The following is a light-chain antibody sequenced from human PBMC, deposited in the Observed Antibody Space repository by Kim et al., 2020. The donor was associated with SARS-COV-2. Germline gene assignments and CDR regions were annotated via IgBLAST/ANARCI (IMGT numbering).Light chain of an antibody. CDR1: QSISTY. CDR3: QQNYGNPWT. V-gene: IGKV1-39*01. J-gene: IGKJ1*01. CDR2: AAS. Sequence: DIQMTQSPSSLSASVGDRVTITCRASQSISTYLNWYQHKPGKAPNLLISAASTLRSGVPSRFSGSGSGTDFTLAISSLQPEDFATYYCQQNYGNPWTFGQGTKVELK.